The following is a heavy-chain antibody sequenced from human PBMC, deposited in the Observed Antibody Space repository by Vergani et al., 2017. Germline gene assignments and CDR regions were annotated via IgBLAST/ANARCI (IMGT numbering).Heavy chain of an antibody. Sequence: QVQLQESGPGLVKPSETLSLTCTVSGGSISSYYWSWIRQPPGKGLEWIGYIHYSGSTNYNPSLKCRVTISVDTSKNQFSLKLSSVPAADTAVYYCARGPPAPFDYWGQGTLVTVSS. CDR2: IHYSGST. CDR3: ARGPPAPFDY. V-gene: IGHV4-59*01. CDR1: GGSISSYY. J-gene: IGHJ4*02.